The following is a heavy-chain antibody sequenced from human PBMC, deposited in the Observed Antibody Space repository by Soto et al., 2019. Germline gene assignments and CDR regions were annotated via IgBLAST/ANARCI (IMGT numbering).Heavy chain of an antibody. CDR2: ITFSGNTV. Sequence: TGGSLRLSCAASGFTFSDSYMSWIRQAPGKGLEWISYITFSGNTVYYADSLKGRFTISRDNAKNSLYLQMNRLRAEDTAVYYCARVSWREKYGMDVWGQGTTVTVSS. J-gene: IGHJ6*02. V-gene: IGHV3-11*01. CDR1: GFTFSDSY. CDR3: ARVSWREKYGMDV.